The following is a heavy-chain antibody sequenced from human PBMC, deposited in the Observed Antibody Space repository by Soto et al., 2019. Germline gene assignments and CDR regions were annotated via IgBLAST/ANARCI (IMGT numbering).Heavy chain of an antibody. CDR1: GFTFSTYW. CDR2: INSDGSST. D-gene: IGHD2-21*01. CDR3: VFPTGDYYYGMDV. J-gene: IGHJ6*02. V-gene: IGHV3-74*01. Sequence: GGSLRLSCAASGFTFSTYWMHWVRQAPGKGLVWVSRINSDGSSTNYADSVKGRFTISRDNAKNTPYLQMNSLSAEDTAVYYSVFPTGDYYYGMDVWGQGTTVTVSS.